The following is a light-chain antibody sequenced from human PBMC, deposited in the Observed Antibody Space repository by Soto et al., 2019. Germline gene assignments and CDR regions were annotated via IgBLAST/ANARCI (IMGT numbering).Light chain of an antibody. Sequence: QSALTQPASVSGSPGQSITISCTGTISDVSGYNFVSWYQQYPGKAPKLMIYDVSNRPSGVSNRFSGSKSGNTASLTISGLQAEDEADYYCSSYTSSNTYVFGAGTSSPS. CDR3: SSYTSSNTYV. J-gene: IGLJ1*01. CDR1: ISDVSGYNF. V-gene: IGLV2-14*03. CDR2: DVS.